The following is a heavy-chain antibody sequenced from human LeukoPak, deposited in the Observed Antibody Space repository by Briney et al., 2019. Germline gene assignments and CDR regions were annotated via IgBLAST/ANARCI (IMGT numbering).Heavy chain of an antibody. CDR3: ARDASGCYDY. D-gene: IGHD3-22*01. J-gene: IGHJ4*02. V-gene: IGHV3-33*01. CDR2: IWYDGSNK. CDR1: GFTFSSYG. Sequence: GRSLRLSCAASGFTFSSYGMHWVRQAPGKRLEWVAVIWYDGSNKYYADSVKGRFTISRDNSKNTLYLQMNSLRAEDTAVYYCARDASGCYDYWGQGTLVTVSS.